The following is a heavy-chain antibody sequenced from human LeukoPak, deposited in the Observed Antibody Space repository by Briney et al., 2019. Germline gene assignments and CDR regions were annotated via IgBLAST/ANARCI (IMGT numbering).Heavy chain of an antibody. CDR1: GFTVSSNY. D-gene: IGHD3-10*01. CDR2: IYSGGST. J-gene: IGHJ4*02. V-gene: IGHV3-66*01. Sequence: GGSLRLSCAASGFTVSSNYMSWVRQAPGKGLEGVSVIYSGGSTYYADSVKGRFTISRDNSKNTLYLQMNSLRAEDTAVYYCAMVRGGYYFDYWGQGTLVTVSS. CDR3: AMVRGGYYFDY.